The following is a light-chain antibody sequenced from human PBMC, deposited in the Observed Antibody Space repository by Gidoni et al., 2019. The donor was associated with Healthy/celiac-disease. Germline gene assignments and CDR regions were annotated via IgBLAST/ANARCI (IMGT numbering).Light chain of an antibody. V-gene: IGLV3-19*01. J-gene: IGLJ2*01. CDR2: GKN. CDR1: SLRSYY. Sequence: SSELTQDPAVSVALGQTVRITCQGDSLRSYYASWDQQKPGQAPVLGIYGKNNRPSGIPDRFSGSSSGNTASLTIAGAQAEDEADYYCNSRDSSGNQVFGGGTKLTVL. CDR3: NSRDSSGNQV.